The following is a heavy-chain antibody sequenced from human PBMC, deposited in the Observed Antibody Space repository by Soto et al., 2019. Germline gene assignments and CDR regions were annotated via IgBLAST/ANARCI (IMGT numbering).Heavy chain of an antibody. CDR1: DGSISSGGYY. CDR3: ARAPLSLTDAFGI. J-gene: IGHJ3*02. V-gene: IGHV4-31*03. Sequence: SETLSLTCTVSDGSISSGGYYWSWIRQHPGKGLVWIGYIYHTGSTYYNPSLKSRVTISVDTSKNQFSLNLRSVTAADTAVYYCARAPLSLTDAFGIWGQGTMVTVSS. CDR2: IYHTGST.